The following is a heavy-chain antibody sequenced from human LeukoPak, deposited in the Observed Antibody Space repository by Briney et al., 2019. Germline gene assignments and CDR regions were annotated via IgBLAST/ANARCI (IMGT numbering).Heavy chain of an antibody. J-gene: IGHJ5*02. Sequence: ASVKVSCKASGYTFTGYYMHWVRQAPGQGLEWMGWINPNSGGTNYAQKFQGRVTTTRDTSISTAYMELSRLRSDDTAVYYCAESSYLGDWFDPWGQGTLVTVSS. V-gene: IGHV1-2*02. CDR1: GYTFTGYY. CDR2: INPNSGGT. D-gene: IGHD3-10*01. CDR3: AESSYLGDWFDP.